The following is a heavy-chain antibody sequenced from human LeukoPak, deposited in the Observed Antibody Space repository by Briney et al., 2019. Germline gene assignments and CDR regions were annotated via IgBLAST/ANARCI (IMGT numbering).Heavy chain of an antibody. CDR3: ARHDEVRGVILLDY. CDR1: GYSFTSYW. CDR2: IYPGDSDT. Sequence: GESLKISCKGSGYSFTSYWIGWVRQMPGKGLEWMGIIYPGDSDTRYSPSSQGQVTISADKSISTAYLQSSSLKASDTAMYYCARHDEVRGVILLDYWGQGTLVTVSS. D-gene: IGHD3-10*01. V-gene: IGHV5-51*01. J-gene: IGHJ4*02.